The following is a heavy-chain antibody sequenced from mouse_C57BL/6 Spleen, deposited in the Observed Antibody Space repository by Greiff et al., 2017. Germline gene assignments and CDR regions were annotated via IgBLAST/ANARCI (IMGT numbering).Heavy chain of an antibody. Sequence: VQLQQSGAELVSPGTSVKVSCKASGYAFTNYLIEWVKQRPGQGLEWIGVINPGSGGTNYNEKFKGKAPLTADKSSSTAYMQLSSLTSEDSAVYFCTNWDRAYWGQGTLVTVSA. CDR1: GYAFTNYL. D-gene: IGHD4-1*01. V-gene: IGHV1-54*01. J-gene: IGHJ3*01. CDR3: TNWDRAY. CDR2: INPGSGGT.